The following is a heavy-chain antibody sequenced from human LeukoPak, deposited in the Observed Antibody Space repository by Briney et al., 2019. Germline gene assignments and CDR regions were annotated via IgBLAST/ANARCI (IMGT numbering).Heavy chain of an antibody. Sequence: SETLSLTCTVSGTSFSNDYWSWVRQAPGKGLEWIGYIYHNGRTSYSPSLKSRVTMSIDTSQKKFSLNVIAVTAADTAVYYCARASEGIGYFDTWGRGSLVTVSS. V-gene: IGHV4-59*01. CDR1: GTSFSNDY. D-gene: IGHD3-16*01. CDR2: IYHNGRT. J-gene: IGHJ4*02. CDR3: ARASEGIGYFDT.